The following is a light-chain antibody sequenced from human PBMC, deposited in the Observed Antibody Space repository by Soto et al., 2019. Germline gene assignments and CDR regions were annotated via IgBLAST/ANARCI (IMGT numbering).Light chain of an antibody. Sequence: EIPLTQSPSSLAASVGDRLTLTCRASRNVSIYLNWYQHKPGKGPTLLIHATSNLQIGVPSRFSDSGSGTEFTLTIRSLEPEDFGPYYCQPSYKMPSFGQGTRLVIK. J-gene: IGKJ5*01. CDR2: ATS. CDR3: QPSYKMPS. V-gene: IGKV1-39*01. CDR1: RNVSIY.